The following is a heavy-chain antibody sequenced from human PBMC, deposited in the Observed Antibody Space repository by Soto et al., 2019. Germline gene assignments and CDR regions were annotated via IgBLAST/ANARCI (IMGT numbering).Heavy chain of an antibody. J-gene: IGHJ6*02. CDR3: ARVNFLIRYYYYYGMDI. CDR2: INAGNGNT. V-gene: IGHV1-3*01. Sequence: GASVKVSCKASGYTFTSYPMHWVLQAPGQSLEWMGWINAGNGNTKYSQKFQGRVTITRDTSASTAYMELSSLRSEDTAVYYCARVNFLIRYYYYYGMDIWGQGTTVTVSS. CDR1: GYTFTSYP. D-gene: IGHD2-8*01.